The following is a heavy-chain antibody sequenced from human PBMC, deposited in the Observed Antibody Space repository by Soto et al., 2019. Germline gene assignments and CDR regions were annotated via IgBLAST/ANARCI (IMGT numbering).Heavy chain of an antibody. V-gene: IGHV1-3*01. CDR2: INAGKGDT. Sequence: ASVKVSCKASGYIFINYAIHWVRQAPGQRLEWMGWINAGKGDTIYSQKFQDRITINRDTSASTAYMELGRLRPEDMAVHYCARSPMNRGVIGAFDPWG. CDR1: GYIFINYA. D-gene: IGHD3-10*01. J-gene: IGHJ5*02. CDR3: ARSPMNRGVIGAFDP.